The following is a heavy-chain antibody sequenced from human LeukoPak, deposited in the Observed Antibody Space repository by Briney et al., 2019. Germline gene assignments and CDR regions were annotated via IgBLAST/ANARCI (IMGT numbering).Heavy chain of an antibody. CDR3: VLWFGGYYFDY. V-gene: IGHV1-3*01. J-gene: IGHJ4*02. Sequence: ASVKVSCKASGYTFTGYAKHWVRQAPGQRLEWMGWINAGNGNTKYSQKFQGRVTITRDTSASTAYMELSSLRSEDTAVYYCVLWFGGYYFDYWGQGTLVTVSS. CDR1: GYTFTGYA. CDR2: INAGNGNT. D-gene: IGHD3-10*01.